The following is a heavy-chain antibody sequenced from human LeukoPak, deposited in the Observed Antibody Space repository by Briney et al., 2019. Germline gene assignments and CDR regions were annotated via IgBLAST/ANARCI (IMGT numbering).Heavy chain of an antibody. CDR3: ARHENLYTPIDC. CDR1: GYTFTIYG. CDR2: ITAYNGNT. J-gene: IGHJ4*02. D-gene: IGHD2-15*01. V-gene: IGHV1-18*01. Sequence: ASVKVSCKASGYTFTIYGVSWVRQAPGQGLEWLGWITAYNGNTNYAQKFQGRVTMTADTSTTTANMELRSLSSDDTAVYYCARHENLYTPIDCWGQGTLVTVSS.